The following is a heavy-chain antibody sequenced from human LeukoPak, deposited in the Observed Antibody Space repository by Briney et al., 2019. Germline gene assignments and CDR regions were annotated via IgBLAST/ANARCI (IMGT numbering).Heavy chain of an antibody. CDR1: GYIFTNHG. V-gene: IGHV1-18*01. D-gene: IGHD3-22*01. Sequence: ASVKVSCKASGYIFTNHGFTWVRQAPGQGLEWMGWISPYNVNTRYAQKFQGRVTLTADTSTNTAYMELRSLTSDDTATYYCARSSSYYWTYWGQGTLVTVSS. CDR2: ISPYNVNT. CDR3: ARSSSYYWTY. J-gene: IGHJ4*02.